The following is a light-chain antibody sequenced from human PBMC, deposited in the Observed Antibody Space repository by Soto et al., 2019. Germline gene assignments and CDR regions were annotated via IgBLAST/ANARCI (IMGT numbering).Light chain of an antibody. CDR3: QQTFTLPPT. J-gene: IGKJ1*01. CDR1: QRVGTY. Sequence: SGSLGDRVTITCRASQRVGTYLNWYQHKPGKAPELLIYAASTLQSGVPSRFSASGSGSEFTLTITGLQRDDFATYYCQQTFTLPPTFGQGTMVEIK. CDR2: AAS. V-gene: IGKV1-39*01.